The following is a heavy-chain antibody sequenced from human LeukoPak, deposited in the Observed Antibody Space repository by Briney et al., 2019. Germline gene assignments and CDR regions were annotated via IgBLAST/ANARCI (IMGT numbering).Heavy chain of an antibody. Sequence: PSETLSLTCAVYGGSFSGHYWSWIRQPPGKGLEWIGEINHSGSTNYNPSLKSRVTISVDTSKNQFSLKLSSVTAADTAVYYCARGPAGFDYWGQGTLVTVSS. V-gene: IGHV4-34*01. D-gene: IGHD2-2*01. CDR3: ARGPAGFDY. J-gene: IGHJ4*02. CDR2: INHSGST. CDR1: GGSFSGHY.